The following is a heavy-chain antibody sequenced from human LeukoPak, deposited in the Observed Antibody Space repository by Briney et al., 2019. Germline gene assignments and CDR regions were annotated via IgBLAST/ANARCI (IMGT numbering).Heavy chain of an antibody. CDR1: GSTFSSYS. Sequence: GGSLRLSCAASGSTFSSYSVNWVRQAPGKGLEWVSYISPSGTTIYYADSVKGRFTISRDNAKNSLYLQMNSLRAEDTAVYYCVRDGWSRTTYDCWGQGTLVTVSS. V-gene: IGHV3-48*01. D-gene: IGHD3-3*01. CDR3: VRDGWSRTTYDC. J-gene: IGHJ4*02. CDR2: ISPSGTTI.